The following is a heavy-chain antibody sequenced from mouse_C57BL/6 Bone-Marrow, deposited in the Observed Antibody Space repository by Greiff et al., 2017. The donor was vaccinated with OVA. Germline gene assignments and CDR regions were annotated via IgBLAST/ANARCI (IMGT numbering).Heavy chain of an antibody. CDR3: APGGKFDY. Sequence: QVQLQQPGAELVRPGSSVKLSCKASGYTFTSYWMDWVKQRPGQGLEWIGNIYPSDSETHYNQKFKDKATLTVDKSSSTAYLQLSSLTSEDSAVYYCAPGGKFDYWGQGTTLTVSS. CDR1: GYTFTSYW. V-gene: IGHV1-61*01. CDR2: IYPSDSET. J-gene: IGHJ2*01.